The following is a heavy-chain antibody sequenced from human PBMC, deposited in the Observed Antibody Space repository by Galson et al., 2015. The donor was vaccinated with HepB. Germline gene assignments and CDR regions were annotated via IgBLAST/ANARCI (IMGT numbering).Heavy chain of an antibody. D-gene: IGHD3-22*01. CDR1: GFTFSNAW. CDR3: NTDRTYYYDSSGDD. V-gene: IGHV3-15*01. Sequence: SVRLSCAASGFTFSNAWMSWVLQAPGQGLEWVGRIKSKTDGGTTDYDAPVKGRFTISRDDSKNTLYLQRNSLKTEETAVYYCNTDRTYYYDSSGDDWGQGTLVTVSS. J-gene: IGHJ4*02. CDR2: IKSKTDGGTT.